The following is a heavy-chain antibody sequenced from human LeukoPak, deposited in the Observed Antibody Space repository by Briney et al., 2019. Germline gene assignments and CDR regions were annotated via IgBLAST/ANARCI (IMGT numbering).Heavy chain of an antibody. CDR1: GFTFSSYS. CDR2: ISSSSSYI. J-gene: IGHJ4*02. CDR3: ARDRGWLQNRKDGDDY. Sequence: PGGSLRLSCAASGFTFSSYSMNWVRQAPGKGLEWVSSISSSSSYIYYADPVKGRFTISRDNAKNSLYLQMNSLRAEDTAVYYCARDRGWLQNRKDGDDYWGQGTLVTVSS. V-gene: IGHV3-21*01. D-gene: IGHD5-24*01.